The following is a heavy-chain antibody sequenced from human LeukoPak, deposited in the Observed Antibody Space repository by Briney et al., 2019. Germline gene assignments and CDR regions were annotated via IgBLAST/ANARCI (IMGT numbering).Heavy chain of an antibody. Sequence: SETLSLTCTVSGGSISSGGYYWSWIRQHPGKGLEWIGYIYYSGSTYYNPSLKSRVTISVDTSKNQFSLKLSSVTAADTAVYYCARVRYRFEELINWFDPWGQGTLVTVSS. CDR3: ARVRYRFEELINWFDP. D-gene: IGHD3-10*01. CDR2: IYYSGST. J-gene: IGHJ5*02. CDR1: GGSISSGGYY. V-gene: IGHV4-31*03.